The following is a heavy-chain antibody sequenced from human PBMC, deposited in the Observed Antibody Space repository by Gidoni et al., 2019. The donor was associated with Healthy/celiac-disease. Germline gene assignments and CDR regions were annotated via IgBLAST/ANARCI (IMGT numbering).Heavy chain of an antibody. J-gene: IGHJ6*02. Sequence: EVQLVESGGGLVMPGGSLRLSCAASGFTFRSYRMNWVRQAPGKGLEWVSSISCSSSYIYYADSVKCRFTISRDNAKNSLYLQMNSLRAEDTAVYYCARDQGGYDFYYYGMDVWGQGTTVTVSS. CDR3: ARDQGGYDFYYYGMDV. V-gene: IGHV3-21*01. D-gene: IGHD5-12*01. CDR1: GFTFRSYR. CDR2: ISCSSSYI.